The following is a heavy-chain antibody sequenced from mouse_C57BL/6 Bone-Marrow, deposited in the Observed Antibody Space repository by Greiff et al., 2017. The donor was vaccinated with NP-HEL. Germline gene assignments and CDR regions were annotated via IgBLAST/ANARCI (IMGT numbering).Heavy chain of an antibody. D-gene: IGHD2-4*01. CDR1: GYSITSGYY. CDR2: ISYDGSN. V-gene: IGHV3-6*01. CDR3: ARELGNDYDDAMDY. J-gene: IGHJ4*01. Sequence: DVKLQESGPGLVKPSQSLSLTCSVTGYSITSGYYWNWIRQFPGNKLEWMGYISYDGSNNYNPSLKNRISITRDTSKNQFFLMLNSVTTEDTATYYCARELGNDYDDAMDYWGQGTSVTVSS.